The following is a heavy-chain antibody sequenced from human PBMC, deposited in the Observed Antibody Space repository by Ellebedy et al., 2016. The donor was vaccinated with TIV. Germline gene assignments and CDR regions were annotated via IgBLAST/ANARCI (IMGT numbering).Heavy chain of an antibody. CDR2: VNSVSTSM. V-gene: IGHV3-21*06. CDR1: GFPFSSYN. J-gene: IGHJ4*02. D-gene: IGHD2-15*01. CDR3: ARGWSTPDS. Sequence: PGGSLRLSCAGSGFPFSSYNMNWIRQAPGKGLEWVSAVNSVSTSMFYADSVKGRFTISRDNAQNTLFLQMNSLRVEETAVYYCARGWSTPDSWGQGTLVIVSS.